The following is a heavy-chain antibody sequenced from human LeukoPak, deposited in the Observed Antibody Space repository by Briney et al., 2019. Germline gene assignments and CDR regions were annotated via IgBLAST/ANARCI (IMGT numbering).Heavy chain of an antibody. Sequence: KPAESLSLTCTVSGGSITNYYWSWIRQPPGKGLEWLGYIYSSGDTNYNPSLKSRVTVSVDTSKNQFSLKLSSVTAADTAVYYCARETSQKGAHYMDVWGKGTTITISS. D-gene: IGHD3-16*01. CDR2: IYSSGDT. CDR3: ARETSQKGAHYMDV. V-gene: IGHV4-59*01. CDR1: GGSITNYY. J-gene: IGHJ6*03.